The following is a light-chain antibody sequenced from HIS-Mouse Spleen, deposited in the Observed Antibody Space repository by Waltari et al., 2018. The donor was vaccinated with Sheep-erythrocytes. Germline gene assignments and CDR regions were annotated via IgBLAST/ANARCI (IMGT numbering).Light chain of an antibody. J-gene: IGLJ3*02. CDR2: RNN. CDR3: AAWDDSLSGPWV. V-gene: IGLV1-47*01. Sequence: QSVLTQPPSASGTPGQRVTISCSGSSSTIRSNYVYWYQQLPGTAPKLLIYRNNQRPSGVPDRFSGSKSGTSASLAISGLRSEDEADYYCAAWDDSLSGPWVFGGGTKLTVL. CDR1: SSTIRSNY.